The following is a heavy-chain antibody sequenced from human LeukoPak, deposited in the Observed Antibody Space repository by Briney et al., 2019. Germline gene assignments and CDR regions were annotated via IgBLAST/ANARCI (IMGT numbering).Heavy chain of an antibody. CDR2: ISTTGGTK. J-gene: IGHJ3*02. V-gene: IGHV3-23*01. D-gene: IGHD5-18*01. CDR1: GFTFYSYA. Sequence: GGSLRLSCAASGFTFYSYAMTWVRQAPGKGLEWVSTISTTGGTKYYADSVKGRFTISRDDSKNTLYLRMKSLRAEDTAIYYCVKGALRGYSAPGAFDIWGQGTMVTVSS. CDR3: VKGALRGYSAPGAFDI.